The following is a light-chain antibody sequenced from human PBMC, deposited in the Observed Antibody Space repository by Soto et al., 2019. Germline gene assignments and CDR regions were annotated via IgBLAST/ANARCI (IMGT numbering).Light chain of an antibody. CDR2: QDS. Sequence: SYELTQPPSVSVSPGQTASITCSGDKLGDKYACWYQQKPGQSPVLVIYQDSKRPSGIPERFSGSNSGNTATLTISGTQARDEADYYGQAWDSSTHYVFGTGTKLTVL. V-gene: IGLV3-1*01. CDR1: KLGDKY. J-gene: IGLJ1*01. CDR3: QAWDSSTHYV.